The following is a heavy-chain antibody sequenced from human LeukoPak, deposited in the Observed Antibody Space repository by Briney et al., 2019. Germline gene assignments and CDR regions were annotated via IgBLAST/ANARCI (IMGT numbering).Heavy chain of an antibody. CDR1: GFTFSSYS. CDR3: ARGDPEEIAAAGISWFDP. D-gene: IGHD6-13*01. V-gene: IGHV3-21*01. Sequence: GGSLRLSCAASGFTFSSYSMNWVRQAPGKGLEWVSSISSSSYIYYADSVKGRFTISRDNAKNSLYLQMNSLRAEDTAVYYCARGDPEEIAAAGISWFDPWGQGTLVTVSS. J-gene: IGHJ5*02. CDR2: ISSSSYI.